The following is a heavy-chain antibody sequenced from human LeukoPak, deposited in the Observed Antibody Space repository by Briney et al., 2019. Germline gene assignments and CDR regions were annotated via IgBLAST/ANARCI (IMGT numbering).Heavy chain of an antibody. CDR1: GFTVSSNY. V-gene: IGHV3-53*01. D-gene: IGHD5-24*01. J-gene: IGHJ6*02. Sequence: GGSLRLSCAASGFTVSSNYMSWVRQAPGKGLEWVSVIYSGGSTYYADSVKGRFTISRDNSKNTLYLQMNSLRAEDTAVYYCARSRKDGYNYYYYGMDVWGQGTTVTVSS. CDR3: ARSRKDGYNYYYYGMDV. CDR2: IYSGGST.